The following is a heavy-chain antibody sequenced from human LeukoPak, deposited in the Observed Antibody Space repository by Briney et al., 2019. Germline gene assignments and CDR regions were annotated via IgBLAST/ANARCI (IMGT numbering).Heavy chain of an antibody. Sequence: PGGSLRLSCAASGFTFSSYGMYWVRQAPGKGLEWVAVIWYDGSNKYYADSVKGRFTISRDNSKNTLYLQMNSLRAEDTAVYYCARDGALFGWYDYWGQGTLVTVSS. CDR1: GFTFSSYG. V-gene: IGHV3-33*01. D-gene: IGHD6-19*01. CDR2: IWYDGSNK. CDR3: ARDGALFGWYDY. J-gene: IGHJ4*02.